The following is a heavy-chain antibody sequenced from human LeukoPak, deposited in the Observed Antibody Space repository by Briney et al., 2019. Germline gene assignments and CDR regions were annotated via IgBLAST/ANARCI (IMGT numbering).Heavy chain of an antibody. V-gene: IGHV3-73*01. CDR3: TRVHTGY. Sequence: GGSLKLSCAASGFTFSGSAIHWVRQASGKGLEWVGRIRSKANNYAITYDASVRGRFTISRDDSKNTAYLQMNSLKTEDTAVYYCTRVHTGYWGQGTLVTVSS. D-gene: IGHD4-17*01. J-gene: IGHJ4*02. CDR1: GFTFSGSA. CDR2: IRSKANNYAI.